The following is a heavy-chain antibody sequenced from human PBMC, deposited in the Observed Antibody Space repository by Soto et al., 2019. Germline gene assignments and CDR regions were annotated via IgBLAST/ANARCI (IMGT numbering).Heavy chain of an antibody. D-gene: IGHD2-2*01. V-gene: IGHV3-7*01. Sequence: TVGSLRLSCAASGFTFSSYWMSWVRQAPGKGLEWVANIKQDGSEKYYVDSVKGRFTISRDNAKNSLYLQMNSLRAEDTAVYYCARDPASSTSWYYYYYYMDVWGKGTTVTVSS. J-gene: IGHJ6*03. CDR1: GFTFSSYW. CDR3: ARDPASSTSWYYYYYYMDV. CDR2: IKQDGSEK.